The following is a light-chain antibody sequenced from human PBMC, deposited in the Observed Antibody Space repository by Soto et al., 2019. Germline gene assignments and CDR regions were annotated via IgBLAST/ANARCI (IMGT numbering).Light chain of an antibody. CDR3: QDFGSLPYT. J-gene: IGKJ2*01. CDR2: AAS. V-gene: IGKV3-20*01. Sequence: LVLTQSPGTLSLSPGERATLSCRASQSVNSGHFAWYHQKPGQAPRLLIYAASTRATGVPDRFSGSGSGTDFTLTISRLEPEDFAVYYCQDFGSLPYTFGQETKLEIK. CDR1: QSVNSGH.